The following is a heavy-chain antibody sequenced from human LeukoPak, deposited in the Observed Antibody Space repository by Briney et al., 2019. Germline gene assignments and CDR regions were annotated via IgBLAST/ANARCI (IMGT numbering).Heavy chain of an antibody. CDR1: GFTFSSYA. D-gene: IGHD5-24*01. CDR2: ISSSSSYI. CDR3: ARGDAGYYMDV. J-gene: IGHJ6*03. V-gene: IGHV3-21*01. Sequence: PGGSLRLSCAASGFTFSSYAMSWVRQAPGKGLEWVSSISSSSSYIYYADSVKGRFTISRDNAKNSLYLQMNSLRAEDTAVYYCARGDAGYYMDVWGKGTTVTVSS.